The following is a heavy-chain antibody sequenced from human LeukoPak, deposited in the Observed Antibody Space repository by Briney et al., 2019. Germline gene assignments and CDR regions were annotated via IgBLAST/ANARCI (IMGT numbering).Heavy chain of an antibody. CDR1: GFTFDDYA. D-gene: IGHD6-19*01. CDR3: AKGGGVAVAGNWFDP. CDR2: ISWNSGSI. Sequence: GRSLRLSCAASGFTFDDYAMHWVRQAPGKGLEWVSGISWNSGSIGYADSVKGRFTISRDNAKNSLYLQMNSLRAGDTALYYCAKGGGVAVAGNWFDPWGQGTLVTVSS. V-gene: IGHV3-9*01. J-gene: IGHJ5*02.